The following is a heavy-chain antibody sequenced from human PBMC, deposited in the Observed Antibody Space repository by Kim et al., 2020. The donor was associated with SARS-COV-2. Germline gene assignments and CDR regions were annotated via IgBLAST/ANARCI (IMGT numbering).Heavy chain of an antibody. D-gene: IGHD5-18*01. CDR1: GYSFTSYW. CDR2: IYPGDSDT. Sequence: GASLKISCKASGYSFTSYWIGWVRQMPGKGLEWMGIIYPGDSDTRYSPSFQGQVTISADKSISTAYLQWSSLKASDTSIYYCARHRKSGYGYTLTLDYWGQGTLVTVSS. V-gene: IGHV5-51*01. J-gene: IGHJ4*02. CDR3: ARHRKSGYGYTLTLDY.